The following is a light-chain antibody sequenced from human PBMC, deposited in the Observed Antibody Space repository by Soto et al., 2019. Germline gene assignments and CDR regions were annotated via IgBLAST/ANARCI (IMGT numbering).Light chain of an antibody. CDR1: ESVSTN. Sequence: EIEMTQSPATLSLAPGERVTLSCRASESVSTNLAWYPQKAGQAPRLLIYGASTRATGIPARFSGSGSGTEFTLTISGLQSGDFAVYSFQQYSIWRTVGQGTKVEI. V-gene: IGKV3-15*01. CDR3: QQYSIWRT. CDR2: GAS. J-gene: IGKJ1*01.